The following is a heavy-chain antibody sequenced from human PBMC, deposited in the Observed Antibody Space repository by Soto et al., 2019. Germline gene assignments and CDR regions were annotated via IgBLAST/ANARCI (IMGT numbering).Heavy chain of an antibody. CDR3: AREWIVVVPAASYYGMDV. CDR2: IWSDGSNK. Sequence: QVQLVESGGGVVQPGRSLRLSCAASGFTFSSYGMHWVRQAPGKGLEWVAVIWSDGSNKYYADSVKCRFTIYRDNSKNTLYMQMNSLRAEDTAVYYCAREWIVVVPAASYYGMDVWGQGTTVTVSS. J-gene: IGHJ6*02. V-gene: IGHV3-33*01. CDR1: GFTFSSYG. D-gene: IGHD2-2*01.